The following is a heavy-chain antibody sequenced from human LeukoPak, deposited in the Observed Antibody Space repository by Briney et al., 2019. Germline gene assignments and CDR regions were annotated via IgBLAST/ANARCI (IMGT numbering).Heavy chain of an antibody. D-gene: IGHD4-11*01. V-gene: IGHV4-59*08. CDR3: ARHYSSDPFDY. Sequence: SETLSLTCTVSGVSISSYAWSWVRQPPGKGLEWIVYIYNSGSTNYNPSLKSRVTISVDTSKRQISLRLRSVTAADTAVYYCARHYSSDPFDYWGQGTLVTVSS. CDR1: GVSISSYA. CDR2: IYNSGST. J-gene: IGHJ4*02.